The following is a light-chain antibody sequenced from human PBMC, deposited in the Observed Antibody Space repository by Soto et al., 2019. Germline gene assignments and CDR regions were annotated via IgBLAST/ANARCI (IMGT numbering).Light chain of an antibody. J-gene: IGKJ5*01. Sequence: EIVLTQSPGTLSLSPGERATLSCRASQTVPSSYLAWYQQRPGQAPRLLIYDASSRAFGIPDRFSGSESGTDFTLTISSLEPEDFAVYYCNQYAWSPLTFGQGTRLEIK. CDR3: NQYAWSPLT. CDR2: DAS. CDR1: QTVPSSY. V-gene: IGKV3-20*01.